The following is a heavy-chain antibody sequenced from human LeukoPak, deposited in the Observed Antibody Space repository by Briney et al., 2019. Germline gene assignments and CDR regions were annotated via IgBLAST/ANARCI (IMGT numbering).Heavy chain of an antibody. J-gene: IGHJ5*02. CDR1: GYTFTGYY. D-gene: IGHD3-10*01. Sequence: ASVKVSCKASGYTFTGYYMHWVRQAPGQGLEWMGWINPNSGGTNYAQKFQGRVTMTRDTSISTAYMELSRLRSDDTAVYYCAGDRSNYYGSGSYYWFDPWGQGTLVTVSS. V-gene: IGHV1-2*02. CDR3: AGDRSNYYGSGSYYWFDP. CDR2: INPNSGGT.